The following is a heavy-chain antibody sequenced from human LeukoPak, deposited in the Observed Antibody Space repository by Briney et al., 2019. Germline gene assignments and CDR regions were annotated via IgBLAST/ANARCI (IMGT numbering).Heavy chain of an antibody. CDR3: TGLKVGPTGDWFDP. CDR1: GASINSYY. CDR2: IFHSGSR. Sequence: SETLSLTCAVSGASINSYYWSWIRQPPGKGLEWIGYIFHSGSRNYNPSLKSRVTISLDTSKNQFSLKLSSVTAADTAIYYCTGLKVGPTGDWFDPWGQGTLVTFSS. J-gene: IGHJ5*02. D-gene: IGHD1-26*01. V-gene: IGHV4-59*01.